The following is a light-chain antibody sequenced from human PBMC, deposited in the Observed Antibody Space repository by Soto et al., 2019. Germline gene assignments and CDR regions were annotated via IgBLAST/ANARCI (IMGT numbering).Light chain of an antibody. V-gene: IGKV3-20*01. CDR1: KRVSSRY. Sequence: EIVLTQSPGTLSLSPGERATLSCRASKRVSSRYLTWYQQKHGQPPSLRIYGESSRDSGIPDRFSGSGSGTDLTLTISRLEPEDFAVYYCQHYRNSIGGGTKVESK. J-gene: IGKJ4*01. CDR2: GES. CDR3: QHYRNS.